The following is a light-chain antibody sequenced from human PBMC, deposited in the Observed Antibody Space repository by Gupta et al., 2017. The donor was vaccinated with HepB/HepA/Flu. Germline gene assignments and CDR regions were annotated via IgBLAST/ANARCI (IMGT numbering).Light chain of an antibody. J-gene: IGKJ1*01. V-gene: IGKV1-39*01. Sequence: DIQMTQSPSSLSASVGDRVTITCRASQNISSYLNWYQQKPGKAPKLLIYAASSSQSGVPSRFSGSGSGTDFTLTISMLQPQHFATYYCQQSDSTPRTFGQGTRVEIK. CDR1: QNISSY. CDR3: QQSDSTPRT. CDR2: AAS.